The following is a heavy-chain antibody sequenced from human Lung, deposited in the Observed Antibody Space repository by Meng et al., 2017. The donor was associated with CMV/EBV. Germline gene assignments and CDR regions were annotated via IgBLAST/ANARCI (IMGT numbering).Heavy chain of an antibody. CDR1: GYTFTAYY. J-gene: IGHJ4*02. Sequence: QVQLVQSGSEVKQPAASLKLSCKASGYTFTAYYIHWVRQAPGQGLEWMGWINLNSGGTHDSQNFQGRVTMTTNTSISTAYMELSRLTSDDTAVYYCAGDKGWSGYDVWGQGTLVTVSS. CDR3: AGDKGWSGYDV. CDR2: INLNSGGT. V-gene: IGHV1-2*02. D-gene: IGHD3-3*01.